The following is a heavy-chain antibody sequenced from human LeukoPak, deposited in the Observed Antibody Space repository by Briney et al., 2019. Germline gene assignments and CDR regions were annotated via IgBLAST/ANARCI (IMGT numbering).Heavy chain of an antibody. CDR3: ARSGLGSSWYYDYFDY. Sequence: MASETLSLTCAVSGGSISSSSYYWGWIRQPPGKGLEWIGYIYYSGSTNYNPSLKSRVTISVDTSKNQFSLKLSSVTAADTAVYYCARSGLGSSWYYDYFDYWGQGTLVTVSS. CDR1: GGSISSSSYY. D-gene: IGHD6-13*01. CDR2: IYYSGST. V-gene: IGHV4-61*05. J-gene: IGHJ4*02.